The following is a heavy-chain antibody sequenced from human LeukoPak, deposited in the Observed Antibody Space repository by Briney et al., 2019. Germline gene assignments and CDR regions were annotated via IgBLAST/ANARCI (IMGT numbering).Heavy chain of an antibody. D-gene: IGHD3-10*01. CDR2: ISGSGGST. J-gene: IGHJ5*02. CDR3: AKDHSGSGSYLFDWFDP. Sequence: PGGSLRLSCAASGFTFSSYAMSWVRQAPGKGLEWVSAISGSGGSTYYADSVKDRFTISRDNSKNTLYLQMHSLRAEDTAVYYCAKDHSGSGSYLFDWFDPWGQGTLVTVSS. CDR1: GFTFSSYA. V-gene: IGHV3-23*01.